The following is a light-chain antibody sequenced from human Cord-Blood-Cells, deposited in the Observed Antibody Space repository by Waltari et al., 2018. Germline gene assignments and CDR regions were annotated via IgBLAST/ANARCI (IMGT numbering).Light chain of an antibody. J-gene: IGLJ3*02. CDR1: ISHAGCFHH. CDR3: CSYAGSYTWV. V-gene: IGLV2-11*01. CDR2: DVS. Sequence: QPVLPHPRPVPRPPGQAVTLSCPATISHAGCFHHLPWYQQHPGKAPNPMVYDVSKRPPGVPDRVSGSKAGYTASLTISGLQAEDEADYYRCSYAGSYTWVFGGGTKLTVL.